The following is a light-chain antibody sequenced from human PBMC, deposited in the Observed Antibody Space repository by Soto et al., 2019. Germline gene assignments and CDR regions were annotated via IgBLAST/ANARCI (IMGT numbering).Light chain of an antibody. CDR1: QSVSRS. V-gene: IGKV3-15*01. CDR3: QPYNNWPIA. Sequence: EIVMTQSPATLYVSPGDGATLSCRASQSVSRSLAWYQQQPGQSPRLLIYDASSRATGVPARFSGSGSGTEFTLTISSLQSEDFAVYHCQPYNNWPIAFGQGTRLEIK. J-gene: IGKJ5*01. CDR2: DAS.